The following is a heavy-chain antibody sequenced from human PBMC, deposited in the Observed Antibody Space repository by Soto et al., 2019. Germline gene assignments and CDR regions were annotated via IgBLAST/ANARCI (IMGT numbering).Heavy chain of an antibody. V-gene: IGHV4-30-2*01. J-gene: IGHJ4*02. CDR3: ARSREFDY. CDR1: GGSLIGATYS. CDR2: IFPSGTT. Sequence: TSETLSLTCGVSGGSLIGATYSWNWIRQPPGKGLEWISYIFPSGTTYYNPSLKSRVTISIDVSKNQFSLSLRSLTAADTAVYYCARSREFDYWSQGTLVTVSS.